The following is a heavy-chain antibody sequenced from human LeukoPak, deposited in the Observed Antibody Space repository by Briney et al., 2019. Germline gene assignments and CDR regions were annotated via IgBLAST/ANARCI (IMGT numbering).Heavy chain of an antibody. CDR1: GLTFSGQW. CDR2: IKHDGREK. D-gene: IGHD3-16*02. Sequence: PGESLRLSCVASGLTFSGQWLNWVRQAPGQGLEWVAKIKHDGREKYYVDSVKGRFTISRDDGQNSLSLHMNSVRAEDTAIYYCGYTNNFYHWGQGALVVVSA. V-gene: IGHV3-7*01. CDR3: GYTNNFYH. J-gene: IGHJ4*02.